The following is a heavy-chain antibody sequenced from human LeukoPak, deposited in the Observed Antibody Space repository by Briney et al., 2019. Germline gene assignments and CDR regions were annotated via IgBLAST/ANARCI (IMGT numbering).Heavy chain of an antibody. V-gene: IGHV1-69*13. Sequence: ASVKVSCKASGGTFSSYAISWVRQASGQGLEWMGGIIPIFGTANYAQKFQGRVTITADESTSTAYMELSSLRSEDTAVYYCARGALYRLERYYYYGMDVWGQGTTVTVSS. CDR3: ARGALYRLERYYYYGMDV. CDR1: GGTFSSYA. CDR2: IIPIFGTA. D-gene: IGHD6-19*01. J-gene: IGHJ6*02.